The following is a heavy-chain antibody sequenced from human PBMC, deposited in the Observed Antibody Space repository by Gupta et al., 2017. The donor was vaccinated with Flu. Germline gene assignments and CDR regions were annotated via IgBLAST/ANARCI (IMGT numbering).Heavy chain of an antibody. Sequence: QVQLVQSGAAVKKPGASVKVSCKASGYTFTSYDINWVRQATGQGLEWMGWMNPNSGNTGYAQKCQGRVTMTRKTSISTAYRELSSLRSEDTDVYYCARGGGTSFGVVTPYYDYGMDGWGQGTTGTVA. D-gene: IGHD3-3*01. CDR3: ARGGGTSFGVVTPYYDYGMDG. J-gene: IGHJ6*02. CDR1: GYTFTSYD. CDR2: MNPNSGNT. V-gene: IGHV1-8*01.